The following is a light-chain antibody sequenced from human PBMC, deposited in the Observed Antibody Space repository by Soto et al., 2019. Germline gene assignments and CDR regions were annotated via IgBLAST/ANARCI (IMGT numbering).Light chain of an antibody. J-gene: IGLJ3*02. V-gene: IGLV1-44*01. CDR2: SNN. CDR3: AAWDDSLNGPTWV. CDR1: SSNIGSNT. Sequence: QSVLTQPPSASGTPGQRVTISCSGSSSNIGSNTVNWYQQLPGTAPKLLIYSNNQRPSGVPDRFSGSKSGTPASLAISGLQSEDEADYYCAAWDDSLNGPTWVFGGGTKLTVL.